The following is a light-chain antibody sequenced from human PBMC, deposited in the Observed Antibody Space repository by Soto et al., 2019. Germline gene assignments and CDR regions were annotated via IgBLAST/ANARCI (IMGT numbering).Light chain of an antibody. CDR3: RQSYRTPWT. V-gene: IGKV1-39*01. CDR2: AAS. CDR1: QSISSY. Sequence: DIQRTQSPSSLSASVGDRVTITCRASQSISSYLNWYQQKPGKAPKLLIYAASSLQSGVPSRFSGSGSGTDFTLTISSLQPEDFATYYCRQSYRTPWTFGQGTKVEIK. J-gene: IGKJ1*01.